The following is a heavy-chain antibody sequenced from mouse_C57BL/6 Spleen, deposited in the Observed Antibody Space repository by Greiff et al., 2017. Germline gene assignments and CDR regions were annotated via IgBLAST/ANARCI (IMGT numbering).Heavy chain of an antibody. D-gene: IGHD1-1*01. CDR1: GYAFSSSW. CDR2: IYPGDGDT. Sequence: QVQLQQSGPELVKPGASVKISCKASGYAFSSSWMNWVKQRPGKGLEWIGRIYPGDGDTNYNGKFKGKATLTADKSSSTAYMQLSSLTSEDSAVXFCARWHGSSSDYWGQGTTLTVSS. CDR3: ARWHGSSSDY. J-gene: IGHJ2*01. V-gene: IGHV1-82*01.